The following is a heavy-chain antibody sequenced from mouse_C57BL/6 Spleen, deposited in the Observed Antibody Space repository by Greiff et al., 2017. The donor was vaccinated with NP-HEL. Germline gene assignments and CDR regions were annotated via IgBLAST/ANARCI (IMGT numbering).Heavy chain of an antibody. CDR1: GYTFTSYW. CDR2: IYPGSGST. CDR3: ASECYGSSLFAY. V-gene: IGHV1-55*01. J-gene: IGHJ3*01. D-gene: IGHD1-1*01. Sequence: QVQLQQPGAELVKPGASVKMSCKASGYTFTSYWITWVKQRPGQGLEWIGDIYPGSGSTNYNEKFKSKATLTVDTSSSTAYMQLSGLTSEDSAVYYCASECYGSSLFAYWGQGTLVTVSA.